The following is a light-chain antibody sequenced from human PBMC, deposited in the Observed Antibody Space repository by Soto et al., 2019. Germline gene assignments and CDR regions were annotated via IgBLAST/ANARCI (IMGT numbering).Light chain of an antibody. Sequence: EIVLTQSPATLSLSPGERATLSCRASQSISTFLAWYQQRPGQAPRLLIYDAVHRATSIPARFSGSGSVTDFTLTISRLEPEDFAVYYCQQRSSGPLPFGGGTRGEI. V-gene: IGKV3-11*01. CDR1: QSISTF. J-gene: IGKJ4*01. CDR2: DAV. CDR3: QQRSSGPLP.